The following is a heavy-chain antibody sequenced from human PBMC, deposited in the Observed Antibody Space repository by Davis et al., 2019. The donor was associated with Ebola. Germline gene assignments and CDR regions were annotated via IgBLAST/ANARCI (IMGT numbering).Heavy chain of an antibody. D-gene: IGHD3-16*02. CDR3: ARDFVY. CDR2: MYHSGRA. V-gene: IGHV4-38-2*02. CDR1: GYSTSSGFS. Sequence: MPSETLSLTCTVSGYSTSSGFSWGWIRQPPGKGLEWIGSMYHSGRANYNPSLKSRVTISGDTSRNQFPLKLTSVTAADPAVYYCARDFVYWGQGTLVTVSS. J-gene: IGHJ4*02.